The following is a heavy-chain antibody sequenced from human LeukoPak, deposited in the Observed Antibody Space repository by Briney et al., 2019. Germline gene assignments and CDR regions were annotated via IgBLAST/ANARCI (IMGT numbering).Heavy chain of an antibody. CDR3: ARVTAGATTLNYYYYSMDV. Sequence: GGSLRLSCVGSGFAFNSYTITWVRQAPGKGLEWVSSITGTSAYRQYADSVRGRFTISRDNAKNSLYLQMNSLGAEDTAVYHCARVTAGATTLNYYYYSMDVWGKGTTVTVSS. V-gene: IGHV3-21*01. J-gene: IGHJ6*03. CDR2: ITGTSAYR. D-gene: IGHD1-26*01. CDR1: GFAFNSYT.